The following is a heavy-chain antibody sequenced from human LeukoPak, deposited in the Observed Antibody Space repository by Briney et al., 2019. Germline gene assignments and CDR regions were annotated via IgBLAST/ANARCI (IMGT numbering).Heavy chain of an antibody. J-gene: IGHJ6*02. Sequence: QSGRSLRLSCAAFGFTFDDYAMHWVRQAPGKGLEWVSGISWNSGSIGYADSVKGRFTISRDNAKNSLYLQMNSLRAEDTALYYCASGYYYYYGMDVWGQGTTVTVSS. CDR1: GFTFDDYA. CDR2: ISWNSGSI. CDR3: ASGYYYYYGMDV. V-gene: IGHV3-9*01.